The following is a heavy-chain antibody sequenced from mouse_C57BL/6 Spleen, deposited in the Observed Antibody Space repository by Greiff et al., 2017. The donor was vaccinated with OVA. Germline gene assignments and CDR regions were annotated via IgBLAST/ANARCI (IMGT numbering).Heavy chain of an antibody. CDR3: ARGGLRRRSQDYAMDY. CDR1: GYTFTSYW. D-gene: IGHD2-4*01. Sequence: VQLQQPGAELVMPGASVKMSCKASGYTFTSYWITWVKQRPGQGLEWIGDIYPGSGSTNYNEKFKSKATLTVDTSSSTAYMQLSSLTSEDSAVYYCARGGLRRRSQDYAMDYWGQGTSVTVSS. J-gene: IGHJ4*01. CDR2: IYPGSGST. V-gene: IGHV1-55*01.